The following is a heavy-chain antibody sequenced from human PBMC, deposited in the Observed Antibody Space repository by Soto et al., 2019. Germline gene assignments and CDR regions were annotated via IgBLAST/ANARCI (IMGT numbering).Heavy chain of an antibody. CDR2: ISAYNGNT. D-gene: IGHD3-22*01. Sequence: QVQLVQSGAEVKKPGASVKVSCKASGYTFTSYGISWVRQAPGQGLEWMGWISAYNGNTNYAQKLQGRVTMTTDASTSTAYMELRSLRSDDPAVYYCARCPAGMWLGPLGYWGQGTLVTVSS. CDR3: ARCPAGMWLGPLGY. CDR1: GYTFTSYG. V-gene: IGHV1-18*01. J-gene: IGHJ4*02.